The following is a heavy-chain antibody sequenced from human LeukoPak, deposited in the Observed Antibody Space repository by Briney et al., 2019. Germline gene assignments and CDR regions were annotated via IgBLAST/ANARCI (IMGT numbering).Heavy chain of an antibody. D-gene: IGHD5-12*01. Sequence: SETLSLTCAISGYSIRSGYYWGWIRQPPGKGLEWIGSMYHSGSTYYNPSLRSRVTISADKSKNQFSLKLTSMTAADTAVYYCVRHNSRIIAASEYWGQGILVTVSS. CDR2: MYHSGST. CDR3: VRHNSRIIAASEY. J-gene: IGHJ4*02. V-gene: IGHV4-38-2*01. CDR1: GYSIRSGYY.